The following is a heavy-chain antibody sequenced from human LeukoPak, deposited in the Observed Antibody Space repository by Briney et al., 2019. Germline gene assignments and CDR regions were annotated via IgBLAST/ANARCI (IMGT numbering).Heavy chain of an antibody. CDR1: GFTFSSYS. V-gene: IGHV3-21*01. CDR2: ISSSSSYI. J-gene: IGHJ4*02. D-gene: IGHD6-6*01. Sequence: GGSLRLSCAASGFTFSSYSMNWVRQAPGKGLEWVSSISSSSSYIYYADSVKGRFTISRDNAKNSLHLQMNSLRAEDTAVYYCWPLSSSWTDYWGQGTLVTVSS. CDR3: WPLSSSWTDY.